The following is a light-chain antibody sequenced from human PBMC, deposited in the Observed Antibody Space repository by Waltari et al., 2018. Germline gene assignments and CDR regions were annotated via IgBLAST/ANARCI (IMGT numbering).Light chain of an antibody. CDR3: CSYAGSYSPWV. CDR2: DVS. V-gene: IGLV2-11*01. J-gene: IGLJ3*02. CDR1: SSDVGGYNY. Sequence: QSALTQPRSVSGSPGQSVTISCTGTSSDVGGYNYVSWYQQHPGKAPKLMIYDVSNRPSGVPDRFSGSKSGNTASLTISGLQAEEEADYYCCSYAGSYSPWVFGGGTKLTVL.